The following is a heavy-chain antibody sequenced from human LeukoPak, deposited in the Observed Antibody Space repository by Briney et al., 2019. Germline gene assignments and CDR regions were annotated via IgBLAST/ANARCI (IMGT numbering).Heavy chain of an antibody. V-gene: IGHV5-51*01. J-gene: IGHJ5*02. CDR1: GYSFTSYL. CDR2: IYPGDCET. Sequence: GAPLRISCKGSGYSFTSYLISWLRQMPGKGLEGLGIIYPGDCETRYSPPLQGHVTISADKSISTAYLQWSSLKASDTAMYYCARSRLFGKPGWFDPWGQGTLVTVSS. CDR3: ARSRLFGKPGWFDP. D-gene: IGHD3-10*02.